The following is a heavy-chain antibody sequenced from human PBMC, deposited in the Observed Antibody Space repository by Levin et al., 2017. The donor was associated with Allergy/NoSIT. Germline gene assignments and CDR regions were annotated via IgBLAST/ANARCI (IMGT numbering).Heavy chain of an antibody. CDR3: ARGGTSCNDY. CDR2: IDPTRGDT. D-gene: IGHD2-15*01. Sequence: ASVKVSCTVSGYTFTDYYIHWVRQTPGQGLEWIGWIDPTRGDTKFAEKFHARVVLTRNSSISTAYMELGRLRSDDTALYYCARGGTSCNDYWGQGTLVTVSS. J-gene: IGHJ4*02. V-gene: IGHV1-2*02. CDR1: GYTFTDYY.